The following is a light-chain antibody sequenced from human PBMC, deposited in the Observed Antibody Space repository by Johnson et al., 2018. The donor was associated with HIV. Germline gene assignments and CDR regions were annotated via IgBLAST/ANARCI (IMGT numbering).Light chain of an antibody. CDR3: GTWDSSLSAGV. Sequence: QSVLTQPPSVSAAPGQKVTISCSGSSSNIGKNYVSWYQHLPGTAPKLLIYDNNKRPSGIPDRFSGSKSGTSATLGITGLQTGDEADYYCGTWDSSLSAGVLGTGTKVAVL. J-gene: IGLJ1*01. CDR2: DNN. V-gene: IGLV1-51*01. CDR1: SSNIGKNY.